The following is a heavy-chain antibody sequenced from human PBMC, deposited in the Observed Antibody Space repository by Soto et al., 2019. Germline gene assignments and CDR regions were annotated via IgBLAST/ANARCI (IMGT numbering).Heavy chain of an antibody. J-gene: IGHJ4*02. CDR2: VSANGRNT. CDR1: GFTFSSYA. Sequence: GGSLRLSCAASGFTFSSYAMNWVRQAPGKGLEWVSSVSANGRNTYYADSVKGRFTVSRDKSKNALFLQLDSLGVEDTAIYYCAKDLSSLGWLALGAPFDSSGPGPLVTLSS. D-gene: IGHD3-22*01. CDR3: AKDLSSLGWLALGAPFDS. V-gene: IGHV3-23*01.